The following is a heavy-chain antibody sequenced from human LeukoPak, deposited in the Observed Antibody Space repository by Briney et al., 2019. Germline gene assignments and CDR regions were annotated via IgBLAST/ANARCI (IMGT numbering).Heavy chain of an antibody. CDR3: ARHGDFGVGHYYYYYGMDV. CDR1: GGSISSGGYY. D-gene: IGHD2-21*02. Sequence: PSETLSLTCAVSGGSISSGGYYWSWIRQPPGKGLEWIGYIYYSGSTNYNPSLKSRVTISVDTSKNQFSLKLSSVTAADTAVYYCARHGDFGVGHYYYYYGMDVWGQGTTVTVSS. CDR2: IYYSGST. V-gene: IGHV4-61*08. J-gene: IGHJ6*02.